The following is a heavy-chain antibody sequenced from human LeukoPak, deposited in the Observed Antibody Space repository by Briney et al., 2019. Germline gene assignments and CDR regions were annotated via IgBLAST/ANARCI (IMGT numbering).Heavy chain of an antibody. D-gene: IGHD3-22*01. V-gene: IGHV3-30*18. CDR1: GFTFSSYG. CDR2: ISYVGSNK. Sequence: PGGSLRLSCAASGFTFSSYGMHWVRQAPGKGLEWVAVISYVGSNKYYADSVKGRFTISRDNSKYTLYLQMNSLRAEDTAEYSCAKGRGYYYNTSGYYYVGNYFDYWGQGTLVTVSS. CDR3: AKGRGYYYNTSGYYYVGNYFDY. J-gene: IGHJ4*02.